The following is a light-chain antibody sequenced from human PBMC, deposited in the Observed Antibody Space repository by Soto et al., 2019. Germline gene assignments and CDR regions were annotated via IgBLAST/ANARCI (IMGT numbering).Light chain of an antibody. CDR1: PSVSNNY. Sequence: IVLTQSPATLSLSPWERATLSCRASPSVSNNYLAWYQQKPGQAPRLLIYGASNRATGIPARFSGSGSGTDFTLTISSLEPEDFAVYYCQQRSNWPLFGPGTKVDIK. J-gene: IGKJ3*01. CDR3: QQRSNWPL. CDR2: GAS. V-gene: IGKV3-11*01.